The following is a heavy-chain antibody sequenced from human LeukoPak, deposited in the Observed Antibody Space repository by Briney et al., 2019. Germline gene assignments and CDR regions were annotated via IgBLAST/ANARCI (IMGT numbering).Heavy chain of an antibody. Sequence: SETLSLTCAVSGGSISSSNWWSWVRQPPGKGLEWIGEIYHSGSNNYKPSLKSRVTISVDTSKNQFSLKLSSVTAADTAVYYCARAIAGARLCRYWGQGTLVTVSS. V-gene: IGHV4-4*02. CDR3: ARAIAGARLCRY. CDR2: IYHSGSN. J-gene: IGHJ4*02. D-gene: IGHD6-13*01. CDR1: GGSISSSNW.